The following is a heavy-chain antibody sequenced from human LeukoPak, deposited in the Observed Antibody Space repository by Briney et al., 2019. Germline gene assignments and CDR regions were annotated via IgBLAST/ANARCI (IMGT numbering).Heavy chain of an antibody. Sequence: SETLSLTRTVSGGSISSYYWSWIRQPPGKGLEWIGYIYYSGSTNYNPSLKSRVTISVDTSKNQFSLKLSSVTAADTAVYYCARDNSSPTYYYDSSGNFDPWGQGTLVTVSS. V-gene: IGHV4-59*01. J-gene: IGHJ5*02. D-gene: IGHD3-22*01. CDR3: ARDNSSPTYYYDSSGNFDP. CDR1: GGSISSYY. CDR2: IYYSGST.